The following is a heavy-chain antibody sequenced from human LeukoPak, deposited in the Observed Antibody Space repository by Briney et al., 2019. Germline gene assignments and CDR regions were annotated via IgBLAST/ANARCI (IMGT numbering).Heavy chain of an antibody. J-gene: IGHJ1*01. V-gene: IGHV3-30*03. CDR2: ISYDGSNK. CDR3: ARGQGSGYSSSWFSSRGEYFQH. CDR1: GFTFSNYG. Sequence: GGSLRLSCAASGFTFSNYGMHWVRQAPGKGLEWVAVISYDGSNKYYADSVKGRFTISRDNSKNTLYLQMNSLRAEDTAVYYCARGQGSGYSSSWFSSRGEYFQHWGQGTLVTVSS. D-gene: IGHD6-13*01.